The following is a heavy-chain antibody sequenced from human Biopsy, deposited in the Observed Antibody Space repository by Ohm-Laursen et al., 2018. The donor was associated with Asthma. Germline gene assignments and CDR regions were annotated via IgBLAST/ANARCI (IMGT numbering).Heavy chain of an antibody. CDR1: GGTFNTYV. Sequence: GASVKVSCKSLGGTFNTYVIGWVRQAPGHGLEWMGWINSVFGTTTYPQKFQDRVTINADDSTSTVYMELSSLRSEDTAVYYCARKAGSCISRTCYSLDFWGQGTLVTVSS. J-gene: IGHJ4*02. D-gene: IGHD2-2*01. CDR2: INSVFGTT. CDR3: ARKAGSCISRTCYSLDF. V-gene: IGHV1-69*13.